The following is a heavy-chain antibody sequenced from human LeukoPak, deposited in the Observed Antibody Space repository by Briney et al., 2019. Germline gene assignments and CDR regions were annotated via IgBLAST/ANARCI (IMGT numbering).Heavy chain of an antibody. CDR2: ISGSGSTI. J-gene: IGHJ4*02. Sequence: GGSLRLSCAASGFTFSSYEMNWVRQAPGKGLEGVSYISGSGSTIYYADSVKGRFTISRDNANNSLYLQMNSLRAEDTAVYYCAIRPGGYDSSGYSDYWGQGTLVTVSS. V-gene: IGHV3-48*03. CDR3: AIRPGGYDSSGYSDY. CDR1: GFTFSSYE. D-gene: IGHD3-22*01.